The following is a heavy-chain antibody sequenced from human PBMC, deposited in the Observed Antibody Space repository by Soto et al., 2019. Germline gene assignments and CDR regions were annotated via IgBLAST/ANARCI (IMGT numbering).Heavy chain of an antibody. J-gene: IGHJ4*02. CDR1: GGSISSYD. V-gene: IGHV4-59*01. CDR3: ASVGYCSSTSCPFDY. CDR2: IDYSGST. D-gene: IGHD2-2*01. Sequence: QVQLQESGPGLVKPSETLSLTCTVAGGSISSYDWSWIRQPPGKGLEWIGYIDYSGSTNYNPSLKSRVTISEDTSKTHFSLKLSSVTAADTAVYYSASVGYCSSTSCPFDYWGQGTLVTVSP.